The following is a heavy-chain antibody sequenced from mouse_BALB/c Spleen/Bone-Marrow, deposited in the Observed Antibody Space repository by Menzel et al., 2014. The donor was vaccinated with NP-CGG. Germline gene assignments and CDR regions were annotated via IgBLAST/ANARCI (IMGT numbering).Heavy chain of an antibody. CDR3: AREKIYGNYLWYFDV. J-gene: IGHJ1*01. CDR2: IHPNSGNT. Sequence: QVQLQQSGSVLVRPGASVKLSCKASGYTFTSSWMHWAKQRPGQGLEWIGEIHPNSGNTNYNEKFKGKATLTVDTSSSTAYVDLSSLTSEDSAVCYCAREKIYGNYLWYFDVRGAGTTVTVSS. D-gene: IGHD2-1*01. CDR1: GYTFTSSW. V-gene: IGHV1S130*01.